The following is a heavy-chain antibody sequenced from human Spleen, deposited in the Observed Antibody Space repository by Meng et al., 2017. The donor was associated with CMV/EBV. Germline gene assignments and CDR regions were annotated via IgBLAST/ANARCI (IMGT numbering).Heavy chain of an antibody. D-gene: IGHD1-26*01. CDR3: GRDLSGERDH. J-gene: IGHJ4*02. V-gene: IGHV3-74*01. CDR1: GFTFSNYW. CDR2: INTDGSIT. Sequence: EVQLLESGGGLVQPGGSLRLSCEDSGFTFSNYWMHWGRQVPGKGLLWVSRINTDGSITSYADSVKGRFTISRDNARNTLYLQMDSLRADDSAVYYCGRDLSGERDHWGQGTLVTVSS.